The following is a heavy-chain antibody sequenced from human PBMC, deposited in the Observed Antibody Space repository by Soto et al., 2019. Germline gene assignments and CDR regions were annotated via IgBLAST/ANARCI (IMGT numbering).Heavy chain of an antibody. CDR3: ARYYVSGSYFDS. CDR2: IYQSGST. Sequence: QVQLQESGPGLVKPSGTLSLTCAVSGGSMSSSNWWSWVRQPPGKGLEWIGEIYQSGSTNYDSSLKSRVTISVDKSNNQFSLKLNSVTAADTAVYYCARYYVSGSYFDSWGQGTLVTVSS. D-gene: IGHD3-10*01. CDR1: GGSMSSSNW. J-gene: IGHJ5*01. V-gene: IGHV4-4*02.